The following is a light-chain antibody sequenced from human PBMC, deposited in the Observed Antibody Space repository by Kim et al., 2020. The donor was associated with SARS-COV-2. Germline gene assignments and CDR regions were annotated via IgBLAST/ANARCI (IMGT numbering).Light chain of an antibody. V-gene: IGKV1-8*01. CDR2: AAS. CDR3: QQYYSYPVT. J-gene: IGKJ2*01. CDR1: QGISSY. Sequence: AIRMTQSPSSFSASTGDRVTITCRASQGISSYLAWYQQKPGKAPKLLIYAASTLQSGVPSRFSGSGSGTDFTLTISCLQSEDFATYYYQQYYSYPVTFGQGTKLEI.